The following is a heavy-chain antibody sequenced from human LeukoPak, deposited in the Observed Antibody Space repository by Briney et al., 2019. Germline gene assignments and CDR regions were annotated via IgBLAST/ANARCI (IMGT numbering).Heavy chain of an antibody. Sequence: PGGSLRLSCTASGFTFGDYAMSWFRQAPGKGLEWVGFIRSKAYGGTTEYAASVKGRFTISRDDSKSIAYLQMNSLKTEGTAVYYCVRDSSGSREKYFDYWGQGTLVTVSS. CDR3: VRDSSGSREKYFDY. V-gene: IGHV3-49*03. J-gene: IGHJ4*02. CDR2: IRSKAYGGTT. CDR1: GFTFGDYA. D-gene: IGHD3-22*01.